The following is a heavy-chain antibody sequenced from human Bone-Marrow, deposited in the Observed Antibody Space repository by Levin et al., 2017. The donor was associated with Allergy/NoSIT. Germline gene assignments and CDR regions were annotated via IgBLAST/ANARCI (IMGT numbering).Heavy chain of an antibody. CDR2: ISGKKGDT. V-gene: IGHV1-18*01. Sequence: PEASVKVSYKATGYTFTTYGITWVRQAPGQGLEWMGRISGKKGDTDYAQRFLGRVTMSTDTSTGTAYMELRSLRSDDTAVYYCARDHQGIAVAYDDYWGQGTLVTVSS. J-gene: IGHJ4*02. CDR1: GYTFTTYG. D-gene: IGHD6-19*01. CDR3: ARDHQGIAVAYDDY.